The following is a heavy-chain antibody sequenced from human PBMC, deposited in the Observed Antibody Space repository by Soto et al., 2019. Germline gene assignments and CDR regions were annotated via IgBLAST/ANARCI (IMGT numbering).Heavy chain of an antibody. CDR1: GGSFSGYY. CDR3: ARAPTRNIAAAGNFDY. CDR2: INHSGST. Sequence: ETLSLTCAVYGGSFSGYYWSWIRQPPGKGLEWIGEINHSGSTKYNPSLKSRVTISVDTSKNQFSLKLSSVTAADTAVYYCARAPTRNIAAAGNFDYWGQGTLVTVS. J-gene: IGHJ4*02. V-gene: IGHV4-34*01. D-gene: IGHD6-13*01.